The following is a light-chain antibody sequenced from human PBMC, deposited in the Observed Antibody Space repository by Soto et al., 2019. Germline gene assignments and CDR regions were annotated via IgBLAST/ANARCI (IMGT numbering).Light chain of an antibody. CDR1: QSVSSY. Sequence: EIVLTQSPATLSLSPEERATLSCRASQSVSSYLAWYKQKPGQAPRLLIYDSSNRATGIPAMFSGSASGKDFTLTISSLEPEDFAVYYCQQRSNWPRFTFGPGTKVDIK. CDR2: DSS. V-gene: IGKV3-11*01. CDR3: QQRSNWPRFT. J-gene: IGKJ3*01.